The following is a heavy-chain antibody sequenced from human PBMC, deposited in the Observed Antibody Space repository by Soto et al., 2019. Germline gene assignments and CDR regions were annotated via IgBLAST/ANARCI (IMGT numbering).Heavy chain of an antibody. Sequence: ASETLSLTCTVSGGSIISDYWSWIRQPPGKGLEWIGYLYYSGSTNYNPSLKSRVTMSVDTSKNQFSLKLGSVTAADTAVYYCERGIYSSSYIDIWGQGTMVSVSS. J-gene: IGHJ3*02. CDR1: GGSIISDY. CDR2: LYYSGST. D-gene: IGHD6-13*01. V-gene: IGHV4-59*01. CDR3: ERGIYSSSYIDI.